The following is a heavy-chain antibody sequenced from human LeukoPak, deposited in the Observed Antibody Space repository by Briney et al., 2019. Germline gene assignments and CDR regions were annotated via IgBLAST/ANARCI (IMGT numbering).Heavy chain of an antibody. CDR2: IKQDGSEK. J-gene: IGHJ4*02. Sequence: GGSLRLSCTASGFTFGDYAMSWVRQAPGKGLEWVANIKQDGSEKYYVDSVKGRFTVSRDNAKNSLYLQMNSLRAEDTAVYYCAREGYYYDSSGYYLDYWGQGTLVTVSS. CDR1: GFTFGDYA. V-gene: IGHV3-7*01. CDR3: AREGYYYDSSGYYLDY. D-gene: IGHD3-22*01.